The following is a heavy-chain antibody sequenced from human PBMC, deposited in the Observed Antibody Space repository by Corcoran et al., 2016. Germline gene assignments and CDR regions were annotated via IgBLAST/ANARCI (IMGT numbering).Heavy chain of an antibody. D-gene: IGHD2-2*03. CDR1: GFTFSSYW. CDR3: AREVGECSSTSCFGPRDSCFDY. Sequence: EVQLVESGGGLVQPGGSLRLSCAASGFTFSSYWMSWVRQAPGKGLEWVANIKQDGSEKYYVDSVKGRFTISRDNAKNSLYLQMNSLRAEDTAVYYCAREVGECSSTSCFGPRDSCFDYWGQGTLVTVSS. V-gene: IGHV3-7*03. CDR2: IKQDGSEK. J-gene: IGHJ4*02.